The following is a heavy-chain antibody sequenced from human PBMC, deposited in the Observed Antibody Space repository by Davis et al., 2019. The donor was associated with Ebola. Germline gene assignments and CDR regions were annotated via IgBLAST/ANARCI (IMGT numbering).Heavy chain of an antibody. Sequence: PSETLSLTCAVSGYSISSGYYWGWIRQPPGKGLEWIGEINHSGSTNYNPSLKSRVTISLDTSKNQFSLKLSSVTAADTAVYYCARDGVASRANYFDYWGQGTLVTVSS. J-gene: IGHJ4*02. CDR1: GYSISSGYY. CDR3: ARDGVASRANYFDY. D-gene: IGHD6-6*01. CDR2: INHSGST. V-gene: IGHV4-38-2*02.